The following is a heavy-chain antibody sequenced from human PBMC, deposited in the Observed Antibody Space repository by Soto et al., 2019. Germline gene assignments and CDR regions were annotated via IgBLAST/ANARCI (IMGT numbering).Heavy chain of an antibody. CDR3: ARPDHQIVVVPAAMGYSGYDGDAFDI. CDR1: GGSFSGHY. V-gene: IGHV4-34*01. Sequence: SETLALTCSVYGGSFSGHYWTWIRQHPGKGLEWVGEITRSGNTYYNPSLKSRVTISVGTSKNQFSLKLSSVTAADTAVYYCARPDHQIVVVPAAMGYSGYDGDAFDIWGQGTMVTVSS. CDR2: ITRSGNT. D-gene: IGHD2-2*01. J-gene: IGHJ3*02.